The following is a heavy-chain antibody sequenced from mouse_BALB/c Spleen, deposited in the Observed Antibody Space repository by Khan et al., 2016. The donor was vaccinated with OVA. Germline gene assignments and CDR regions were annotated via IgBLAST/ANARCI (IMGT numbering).Heavy chain of an antibody. J-gene: IGHJ3*01. CDR1: GFSLTTYG. D-gene: IGHD2-4*01. Sequence: QVQLKESGPGLVQPSQSLSITYTVSGFSLTTYGVHWVRQSPGKGLEWLGVIWSGGSTDYNAAFISRLSISKDNSKSQVFFKMNSLQANDTAIYYCARNYDYDEGLAYWGQGTLVTVSA. V-gene: IGHV2-2*02. CDR3: ARNYDYDEGLAY. CDR2: IWSGGST.